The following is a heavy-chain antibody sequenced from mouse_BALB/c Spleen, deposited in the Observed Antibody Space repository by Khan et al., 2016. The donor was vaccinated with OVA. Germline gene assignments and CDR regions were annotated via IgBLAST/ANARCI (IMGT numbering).Heavy chain of an antibody. CDR3: ADHLTGSFAD. D-gene: IGHD4-1*01. J-gene: IGHJ3*01. Sequence: VQLKQSGGDLVKPGGSLKLSCAASGFTFSSYSMSWVRQTPDKRLEWVASISSGGDYTYYPDSVKGRFTISRDNAKNTLYLQMSDLKSEDTAMYYCADHLTGSFADGGQGTLVTVSA. CDR2: ISSGGDYT. CDR1: GFTFSSYS. V-gene: IGHV5-6*01.